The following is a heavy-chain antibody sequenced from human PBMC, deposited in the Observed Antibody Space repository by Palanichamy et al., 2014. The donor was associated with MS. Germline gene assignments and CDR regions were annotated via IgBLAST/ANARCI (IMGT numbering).Heavy chain of an antibody. CDR1: GDSIDRSDW. J-gene: IGHJ4*02. CDR2: IHHSGGT. V-gene: IGHV4-4*02. CDR3: ARNGYYCFDY. Sequence: QVQLQESGPGLVKPSGTLSLTCAVSGDSIDRSDWWSWVRQSPGKGLEWIAEIHHSGGTNYNPSLKSRVTISIDKSRNHFSLNLRSVTAADTAIYFCARNGYYCFDYWGQGTLVTVSS. D-gene: IGHD3-22*01.